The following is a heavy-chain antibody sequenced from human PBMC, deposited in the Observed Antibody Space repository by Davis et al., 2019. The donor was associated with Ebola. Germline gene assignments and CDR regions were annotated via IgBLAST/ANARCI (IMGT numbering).Heavy chain of an antibody. CDR1: GFTFGDYA. V-gene: IGHV4-59*01. D-gene: IGHD3-16*01. CDR3: ARLLQGDDY. Sequence: MPGGSLRLSCTASGFTFGDYAMSWIRQPPGKGLEWIGYIYHTGSTNYNPSLKSRVTISLDTSKSQFSLKLSSVTAADTAVYYCARLLQGDDYWGQGTLVTVSS. CDR2: IYHTGST. J-gene: IGHJ4*02.